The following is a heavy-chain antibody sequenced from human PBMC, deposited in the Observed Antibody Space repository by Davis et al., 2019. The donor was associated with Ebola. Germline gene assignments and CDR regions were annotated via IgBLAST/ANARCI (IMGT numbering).Heavy chain of an antibody. V-gene: IGHV1-46*01. CDR3: ARTSIVGTTTTASDI. CDR1: GYTFTSYY. CDR2: INPSGGST. Sequence: AASVKVSCKASGYTFTSYYMHWVRQAPGQGLEWMGIINPSGGSTSYAQILQGRVTMTTDTSTGTAYMELRSLRSDDTAVYFCARTSIVGTTTTASDIWGQGTKVTVSS. J-gene: IGHJ3*02. D-gene: IGHD1-26*01.